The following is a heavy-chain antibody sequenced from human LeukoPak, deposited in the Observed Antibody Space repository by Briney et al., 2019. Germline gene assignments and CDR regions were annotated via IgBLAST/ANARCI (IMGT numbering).Heavy chain of an antibody. D-gene: IGHD3-10*01. J-gene: IGHJ4*02. CDR2: IYYSGST. Sequence: SETLSLTCTVSGGSISSSSYYWGWIRQPPGKGLEWIGSIYYSGSTYYNPSLKSRVTISVDTSKNQFSLKLSSVTAADTAVYYCARVRPRGKLDYWGQGTLVTVSS. CDR3: ARVRPRGKLDY. CDR1: GGSISSSSYY. V-gene: IGHV4-39*07.